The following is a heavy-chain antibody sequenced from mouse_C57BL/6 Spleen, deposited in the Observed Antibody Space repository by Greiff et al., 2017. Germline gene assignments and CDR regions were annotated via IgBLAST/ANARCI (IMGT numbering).Heavy chain of an antibody. D-gene: IGHD1-1*01. J-gene: IGHJ1*03. V-gene: IGHV1-64*01. CDR1: GYTFTSYW. CDR3: ARSHYGSSYWRWYFDV. Sequence: QVQLQQPGAELVKPGASVKLSCKASGYTFTSYWMHWVKQRPGQGLEWIGMIHPNSGSTNYNEKFKSKATLTVDKSSSTAYMQLSSLTSEDSAVYYCARSHYGSSYWRWYFDVWGTGTTVTVSS. CDR2: IHPNSGST.